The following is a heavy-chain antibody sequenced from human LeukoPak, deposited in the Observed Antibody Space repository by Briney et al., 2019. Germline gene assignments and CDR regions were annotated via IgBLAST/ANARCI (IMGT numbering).Heavy chain of an antibody. Sequence: SETLSLTCTVSGGAISSYYWSWIRQPPGKGLEWIGYIYYSGSTNYNPSLKSRVTISVDTSKNQFSLKLSSVTAADTAVYYCARGNYDILTGYHYYFDYWGQGTLVTVSS. CDR2: IYYSGST. V-gene: IGHV4-59*01. CDR3: ARGNYDILTGYHYYFDY. D-gene: IGHD3-9*01. CDR1: GGAISSYY. J-gene: IGHJ4*02.